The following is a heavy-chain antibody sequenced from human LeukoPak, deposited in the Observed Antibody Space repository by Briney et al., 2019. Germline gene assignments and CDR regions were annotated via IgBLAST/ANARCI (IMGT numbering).Heavy chain of an antibody. Sequence: RESLRLSCAASGFTFSSYAMSWVRQAPGKGLEWVAGTRVGGGSTYYADSVKGRFTISRDNSKNMLYLQLNSLRAEDTAVYYCAKGDPPTYYDILKGQDYWGQGTLVAVSS. D-gene: IGHD3-9*01. V-gene: IGHV3-23*01. CDR3: AKGDPPTYYDILKGQDY. CDR2: TRVGGGST. J-gene: IGHJ4*02. CDR1: GFTFSSYA.